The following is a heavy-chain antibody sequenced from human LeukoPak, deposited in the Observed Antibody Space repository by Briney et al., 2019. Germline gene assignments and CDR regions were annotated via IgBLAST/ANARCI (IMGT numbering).Heavy chain of an antibody. CDR3: ATDSGSYYGMDV. D-gene: IGHD1-26*01. CDR2: FDPEDGET. V-gene: IGHV1-24*01. Sequence: ASVKVSCKVSGYTHTELSMHWVRQAPGNGLEWLGGFDPEDGETIYAQKFQGRVTMTEDTSTDTAYMELSSMRSEDTAVYYCATDSGSYYGMDVWGQGTTVTVSS. J-gene: IGHJ6*02. CDR1: GYTHTELS.